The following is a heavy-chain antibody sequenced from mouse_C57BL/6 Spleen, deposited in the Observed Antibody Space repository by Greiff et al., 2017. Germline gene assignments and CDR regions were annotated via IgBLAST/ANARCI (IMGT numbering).Heavy chain of an antibody. V-gene: IGHV1-52*01. CDR1: GYTFTSYW. D-gene: IGHD2-2*01. Sequence: VQLQQPGAELVRPGSSVKLSCKASGYTFTSYWMHWVKQRPIQGLEWIGNIDPSDSDTHYNQKFKDKATLTVDKSSSTAYMQLSSLTSEDSAVYYCARATVVTTYFDYWGQGTTLTVSS. CDR3: ARATVVTTYFDY. CDR2: IDPSDSDT. J-gene: IGHJ2*01.